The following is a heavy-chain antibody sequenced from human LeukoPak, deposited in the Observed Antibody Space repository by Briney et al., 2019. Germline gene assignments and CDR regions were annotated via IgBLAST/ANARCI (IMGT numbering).Heavy chain of an antibody. V-gene: IGHV4-59*08. D-gene: IGHD4-23*01. CDR1: GGSISNYY. J-gene: IGHJ4*02. CDR2: IYHSGST. Sequence: SETLSLTCTVSGGSISNYYWSWIRQPPGKGLEWIGYIYHSGSTNYNPSLKSRVTISVDTSKNQFSLKLSSVTAADTAVYYCARHGRWVGPAGYWGRGTLVTVSS. CDR3: ARHGRWVGPAGY.